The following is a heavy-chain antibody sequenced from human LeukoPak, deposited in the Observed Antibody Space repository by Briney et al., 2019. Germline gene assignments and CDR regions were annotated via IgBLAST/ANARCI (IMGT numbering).Heavy chain of an antibody. J-gene: IGHJ6*03. V-gene: IGHV3-21*01. CDR2: ISSSSSYI. D-gene: IGHD4/OR15-4a*01. CDR1: GLTFSSYS. Sequence: GGSLRLSCAASGLTFSSYSMNWVRQAPGKGLEWVSSISSSSSYIYYADSVKGRFTISRDNAKNSLYLQMNSLRAEDTAVYYCARSRSAKNYYYYYMDVWGKGTTVTASS. CDR3: ARSRSAKNYYYYYMDV.